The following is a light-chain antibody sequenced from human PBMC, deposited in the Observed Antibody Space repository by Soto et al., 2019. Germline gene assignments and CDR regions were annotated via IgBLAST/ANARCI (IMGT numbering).Light chain of an antibody. CDR1: SSDIGAYNY. CDR3: SSYTTTHTRIY. V-gene: IGLV2-14*03. J-gene: IGLJ2*01. CDR2: EVN. Sequence: QSALTQPASVSGSPGQSITISCTGTSSDIGAYNYVSWYQQHPGKAPQLVIYEVNNRPSGISNRFSGSKSGNTASLTISGLQAEDEAHYYCSSYTTTHTRIYFGGGTKLTVL.